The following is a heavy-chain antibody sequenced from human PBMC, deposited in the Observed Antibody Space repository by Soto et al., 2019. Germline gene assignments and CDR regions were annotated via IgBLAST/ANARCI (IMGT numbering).Heavy chain of an antibody. D-gene: IGHD6-13*01. CDR1: GFTFSSYG. Sequence: QVQLVESGGGVVQPGRSLRLSCAASGFTFSSYGMHWVRQAPGKGLEWVAVISYDGSNKYYADSVKGRFTISRDNSKNTLYLQMTSLRAEDTAVYYCAKDRPYSSSWKKVRYYYYGMDVWGQGTTVTVSS. V-gene: IGHV3-30*18. CDR3: AKDRPYSSSWKKVRYYYYGMDV. J-gene: IGHJ6*02. CDR2: ISYDGSNK.